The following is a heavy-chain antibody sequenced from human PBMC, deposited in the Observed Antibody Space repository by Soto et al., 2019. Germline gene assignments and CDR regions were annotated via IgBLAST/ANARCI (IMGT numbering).Heavy chain of an antibody. Sequence: QVRLVESGGGVVQPGTSLRLSCAASGFTFSDYVIHWVRQAAGKGLEWVASMTYDGATKYYADSVKGRFTMSRDNSKRALSLQMSSLRPDDTAVYYCARVRLSIAVNDALDVWGQGTTVTVSS. V-gene: IGHV3-30*14. CDR3: ARVRLSIAVNDALDV. CDR2: MTYDGATK. J-gene: IGHJ3*01. D-gene: IGHD3-3*02. CDR1: GFTFSDYV.